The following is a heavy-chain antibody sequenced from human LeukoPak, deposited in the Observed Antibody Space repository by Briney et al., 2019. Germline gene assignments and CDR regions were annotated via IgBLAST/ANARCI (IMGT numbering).Heavy chain of an antibody. J-gene: IGHJ4*02. V-gene: IGHV3-74*01. D-gene: IGHD6-6*01. CDR1: GFTFSSYW. CDR3: ARGAPSIAIIGTSPFDY. CDR2: INSDGSST. Sequence: GGSLRLSCAASGFTFSSYWMHWVRQASGRGLVWVSRINSDGSSTSYADSVKGRFTISRDNAKNTLYVQMNSLRAEDTAVYYCARGAPSIAIIGTSPFDYWGQGTLVTVSS.